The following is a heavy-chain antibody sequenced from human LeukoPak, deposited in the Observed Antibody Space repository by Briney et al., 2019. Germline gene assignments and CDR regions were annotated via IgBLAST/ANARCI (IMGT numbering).Heavy chain of an antibody. CDR2: MNPSNGNR. J-gene: IGHJ4*02. V-gene: IGHV1-8*01. Sequence: GASVKVSCKASGYTFTNYDINWVRQATGQGLEWMGWMNPSNGNRDYAQKFQGRVTMTRDTSITTAYMELSSLRSEDTAVYYCVRGRDWGGSGSYNTDYWGQGTLVTVSA. CDR3: VRGRDWGGSGSYNTDY. D-gene: IGHD3-10*01. CDR1: GYTFTNYD.